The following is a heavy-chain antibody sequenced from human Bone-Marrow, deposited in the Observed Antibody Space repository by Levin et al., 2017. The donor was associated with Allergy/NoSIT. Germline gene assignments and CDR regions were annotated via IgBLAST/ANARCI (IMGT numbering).Heavy chain of an antibody. CDR2: INSYESST. CDR3: ARGSWNDAVPDY. Sequence: GGSLRLSCAASGFTFSTYWMHWVRQAPGKGLVWVSRINSYESSTTYADSVKGRFTISRDNAKNTLYLQMNSLRAEDTAVYYCARGSWNDAVPDYWGQGTLVTVSS. CDR1: GFTFSTYW. D-gene: IGHD1-1*01. V-gene: IGHV3-74*01. J-gene: IGHJ4*02.